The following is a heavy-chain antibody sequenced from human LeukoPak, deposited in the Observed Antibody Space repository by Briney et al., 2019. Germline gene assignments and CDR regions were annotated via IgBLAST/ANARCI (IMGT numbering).Heavy chain of an antibody. Sequence: SETLSLTCTASGGSISSHYWSWIRQPPGKGLEWIGYIYTSGSTNYNPSLKSRVTISVDTSKNQFSLKLSSVTAADTAVYYCASGGSPASYYYYMDVWGKGTTVTVSS. CDR1: GGSISSHY. V-gene: IGHV4-4*09. CDR3: ASGGSPASYYYYMDV. D-gene: IGHD1-26*01. J-gene: IGHJ6*03. CDR2: IYTSGST.